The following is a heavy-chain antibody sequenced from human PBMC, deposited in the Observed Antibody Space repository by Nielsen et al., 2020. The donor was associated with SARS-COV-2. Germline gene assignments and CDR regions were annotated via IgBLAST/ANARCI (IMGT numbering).Heavy chain of an antibody. Sequence: GESLKISCAASGFTFSSYGMHWVRQAPGKGLEWVAVISYDGSNKYYADSVKGRFTISRDNSKNTLYLQMNSLRAEDTAVYYCARDGARGSYYAFDIWGQGTMVTVSS. D-gene: IGHD1-26*01. CDR3: ARDGARGSYYAFDI. CDR2: ISYDGSNK. CDR1: GFTFSSYG. J-gene: IGHJ3*02. V-gene: IGHV3-30*19.